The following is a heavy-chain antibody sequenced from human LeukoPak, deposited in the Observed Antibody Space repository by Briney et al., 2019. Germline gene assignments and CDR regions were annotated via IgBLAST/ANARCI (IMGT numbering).Heavy chain of an antibody. CDR3: AGEETGYCSGGSCYWFDY. CDR1: GYTFTSYY. Sequence: GASVKVSCKASGYTFTSYYMHWVRQAPGQGLEWMGVINPSGGSTSYAQKFQGRVTMTRDTSTSTVYMELSSLRSEDTAVYYCAGEETGYCSGGSCYWFDYWGQGTLVTVSS. D-gene: IGHD2-15*01. CDR2: INPSGGST. V-gene: IGHV1-46*01. J-gene: IGHJ4*02.